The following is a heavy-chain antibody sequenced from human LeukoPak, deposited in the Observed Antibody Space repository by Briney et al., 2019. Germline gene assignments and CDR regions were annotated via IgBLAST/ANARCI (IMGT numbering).Heavy chain of an antibody. V-gene: IGHV3-74*01. Sequence: PGGSLRLSCAASGLTITNYWMHWVRQAPGKGLVWVSRINSDGTSAIYVDSVEGRFTISRDNAKNTLYLQMNSLRAEDTAVYYCARGTNWNYRYYYFYMDVWGKGTTVTVSS. CDR3: ARGTNWNYRYYYFYMDV. J-gene: IGHJ6*03. CDR2: INSDGTSA. D-gene: IGHD1-7*01. CDR1: GLTITNYW.